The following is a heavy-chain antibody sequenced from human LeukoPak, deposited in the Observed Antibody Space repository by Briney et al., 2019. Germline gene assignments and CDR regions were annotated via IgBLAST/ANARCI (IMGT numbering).Heavy chain of an antibody. CDR3: ARLISDYYYYYIDV. CDR2: IYYSGTT. Sequence: PSETLSLTCSVSGGSISSSNYYWGWIRQPPGKGLEWIGTIYYSGTTYYNPSLESRVTISEDMSKNQFSLTLRSVTAADTAVYYCARLISDYYYYYIDVWGKGTTVTVSS. J-gene: IGHJ6*03. CDR1: GGSISSSNYY. V-gene: IGHV4-39*01. D-gene: IGHD3/OR15-3a*01.